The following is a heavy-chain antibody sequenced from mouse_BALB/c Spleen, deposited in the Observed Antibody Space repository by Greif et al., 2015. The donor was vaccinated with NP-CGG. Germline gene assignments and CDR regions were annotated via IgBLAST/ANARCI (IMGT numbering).Heavy chain of an antibody. CDR3: ARDSPIYYDYGYAMDY. V-gene: IGHV2-9*02. CDR1: GFSLTSYG. Sequence: VKLQESGPGLVAPSQSLSITCTVSGFSLTSYGVHWVRQPPGKGLEWLGVIWGGGSTNYNSALMSRLSISKDNSKSQVFLKMNSLQTDDTAMYYCARDSPIYYDYGYAMDYWGQGTSLTVSS. D-gene: IGHD2-4*01. J-gene: IGHJ4*01. CDR2: IWGGGST.